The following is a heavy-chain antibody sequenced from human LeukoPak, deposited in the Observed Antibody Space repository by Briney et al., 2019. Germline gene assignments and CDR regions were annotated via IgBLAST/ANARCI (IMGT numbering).Heavy chain of an antibody. Sequence: SETLSLTCAVYGGTFSGYYWTWIRQPPGKGLEWIGEINHRGTTHSTPSLKSRVIMTVDTSKKQFSLRLSSVTAADTAVYYCARVNFVTYSSSGYKGGYYYFYMYVWGTRNTVTVSS. CDR2: INHRGTT. D-gene: IGHD6-13*01. J-gene: IGHJ6*03. V-gene: IGHV4-34*01. CDR3: ARVNFVTYSSSGYKGGYYYFYMYV. CDR1: GGTFSGYY.